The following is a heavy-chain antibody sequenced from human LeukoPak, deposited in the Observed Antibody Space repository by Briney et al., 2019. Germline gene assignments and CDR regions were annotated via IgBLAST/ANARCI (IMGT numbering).Heavy chain of an antibody. CDR1: GFTFSNYW. CDR3: ARGRYYDTSAYNYFDP. Sequence: PGGSLRLSCAASGFTFSNYWMHWVRQAPGKGLVWVSRINSDGTTTHADSVRGRFTISRDNGNNSLFLQMNTLRAEDTAVYYCARGRYYDTSAYNYFDPWGQGTLVTVSS. V-gene: IGHV3-74*01. J-gene: IGHJ5*02. D-gene: IGHD3-22*01. CDR2: INSDGTT.